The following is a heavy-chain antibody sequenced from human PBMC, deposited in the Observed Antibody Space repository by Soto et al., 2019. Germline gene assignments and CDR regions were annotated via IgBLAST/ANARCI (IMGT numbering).Heavy chain of an antibody. CDR1: GDSVSSNSAA. J-gene: IGHJ4*02. CDR2: TYYRSKWYN. CDR3: AGDSPGYRDYVRFDY. V-gene: IGHV6-1*01. Sequence: PSQALSLTCVISGDSVSSNSAAWNWIRQSASRGLEWRGRTYYRSKWYNDYAVCGKSRITINPDTSKNQFSLQLNSVTPEDTAVYYCAGDSPGYRDYVRFDYWGQGTLVTVSS. D-gene: IGHD4-17*01.